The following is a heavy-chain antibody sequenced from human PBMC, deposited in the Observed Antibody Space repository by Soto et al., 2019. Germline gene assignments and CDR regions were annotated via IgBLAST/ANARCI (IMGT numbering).Heavy chain of an antibody. CDR3: ARDAKPAYYGMDV. V-gene: IGHV3-21*01. CDR2: ISSGSSYI. CDR1: GFTFSSYS. J-gene: IGHJ6*02. Sequence: LRLSCAASGFTFSSYSMNWVRQAPGKGLEWVSSISSGSSYIYYADSVKGRFTISRDNAKNSLYLQMNSLRAEDTAVYYCARDAKPAYYGMDVWGQGTTVTVSS. D-gene: IGHD2-2*01.